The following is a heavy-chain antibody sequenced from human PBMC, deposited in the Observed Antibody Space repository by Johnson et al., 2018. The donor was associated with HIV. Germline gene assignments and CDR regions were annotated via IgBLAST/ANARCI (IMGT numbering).Heavy chain of an antibody. CDR1: GFTFSSYG. Sequence: EVQLVESGGGVVQPGRSLRLSCAVSGFTFSSYGMHWVRRAPGKGLEWVSYISSSGSTIYYADSVKGRFTISRDNAKNSLYLQMNSLRAEDTAVYYCAREKIRAFDIWGQGTMVTVSS. CDR2: ISSSGSTI. V-gene: IGHV3-48*04. J-gene: IGHJ3*02. CDR3: AREKIRAFDI.